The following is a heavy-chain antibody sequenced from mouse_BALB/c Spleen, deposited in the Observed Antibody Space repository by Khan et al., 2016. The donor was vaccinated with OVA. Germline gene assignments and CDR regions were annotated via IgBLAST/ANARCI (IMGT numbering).Heavy chain of an antibody. CDR2: INPPTNYT. CDR1: GYTFINYW. Sequence: VELVESGAELAKPGASVKMSCKTSGYTFINYWILWVKQRPGQGLEWIGYINPPTNYTEYNQNFKDRATLTADKSSSTAYMQLSSLTSEDSAVYYCARSGLRCDFNNWGQGTTLTVSS. J-gene: IGHJ2*01. CDR3: ARSGLRCDFNN. V-gene: IGHV1-7*01. D-gene: IGHD1-3*01.